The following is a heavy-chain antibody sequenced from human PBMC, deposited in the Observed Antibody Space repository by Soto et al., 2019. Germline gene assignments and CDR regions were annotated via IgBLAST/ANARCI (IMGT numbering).Heavy chain of an antibody. J-gene: IGHJ4*02. CDR1: GYSFTSYG. V-gene: IGHV1-18*01. CDR2: ISAYNGNT. D-gene: IGHD6-19*01. CDR3: ARERAVAGSFYFEY. Sequence: QVHLVQSGDEVKKPGASVKVSCQASGYSFTSYGISWVRQAPGQGLEWMGWISAYNGNTNYAQKLQGRVTMTTDTPTTTAYMELRSLRSDDTAVYYCARERAVAGSFYFEYWGQGTLVTVSS.